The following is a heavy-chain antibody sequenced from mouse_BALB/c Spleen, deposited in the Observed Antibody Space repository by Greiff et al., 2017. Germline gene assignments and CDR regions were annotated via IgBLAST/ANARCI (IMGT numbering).Heavy chain of an antibody. CDR2: IDPSDSET. CDR1: GYSFTSYW. J-gene: IGHJ2*01. V-gene: IGHV1-74*01. Sequence: QVQLQQSGPQLVRPGASVKISCKASGYSFTSYWMHWVKQRPGQGLEWIGMIDPSDSETRLNQKFKDKATLTVDKSSSTAYMQLSSPTSEDSAVYYCAEGASSGYFDYWGQGTTLTVSS. CDR3: AEGASSGYFDY. D-gene: IGHD3-1*01.